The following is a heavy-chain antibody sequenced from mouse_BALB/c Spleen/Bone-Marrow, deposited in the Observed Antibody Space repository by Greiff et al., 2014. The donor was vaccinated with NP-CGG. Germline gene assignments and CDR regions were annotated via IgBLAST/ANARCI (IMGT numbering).Heavy chain of an antibody. Sequence: QVHVKQSGAELARPGASVKMSCRASGYTFTTYTMHWVKQRPGQGLEWIGYINPSSGYTYYNQKFKDKATLTADKSSSAAYLQLSSLTSEDSAAYYCARVYGNYDAMDYWGQGTSVTVSS. CDR1: GYTFTTYT. V-gene: IGHV1-4*01. D-gene: IGHD2-1*01. CDR2: INPSSGYT. J-gene: IGHJ4*01. CDR3: ARVYGNYDAMDY.